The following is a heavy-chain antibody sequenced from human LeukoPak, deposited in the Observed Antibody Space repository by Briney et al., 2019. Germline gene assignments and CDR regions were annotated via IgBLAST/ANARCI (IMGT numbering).Heavy chain of an antibody. CDR3: AREYSSGWSTGGAFDI. CDR2: INHSGST. J-gene: IGHJ3*02. D-gene: IGHD6-19*01. Sequence: SETLSLTCAVYGGSFSGYYWSWIRQPPGKGLEWTGEINHSGSTNYNPSLKSRVTISVDTSKNQFPLKLSSVTAADTAVYYCAREYSSGWSTGGAFDIWGQGTMVTVSS. V-gene: IGHV4-34*01. CDR1: GGSFSGYY.